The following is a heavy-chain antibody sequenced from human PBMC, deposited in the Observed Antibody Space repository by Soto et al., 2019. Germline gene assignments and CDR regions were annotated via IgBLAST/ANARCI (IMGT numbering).Heavy chain of an antibody. V-gene: IGHV5-51*01. D-gene: IGHD3-16*01. CDR3: ARLASYGFDQ. Sequence: GESLKISCKGSGYIFTSYWIGWVRQTPGKGLECMGVTHPGYSETKYSPSFEGQVTISADESSNTVYLQWTSLKASGTAMYYCARLASYGFDQWGQGTLVTVSS. CDR1: GYIFTSYW. J-gene: IGHJ4*02. CDR2: THPGYSET.